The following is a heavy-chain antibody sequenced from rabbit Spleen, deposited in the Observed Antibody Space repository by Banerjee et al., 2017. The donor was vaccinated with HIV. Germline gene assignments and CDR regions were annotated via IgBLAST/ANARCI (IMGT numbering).Heavy chain of an antibody. D-gene: IGHD4-1*01. J-gene: IGHJ6*01. Sequence: QSLEESGGDLVKPGASLTLTCTASGFSFSSSYYMCWVRQAPGKGLEWIACIYSGIGGNTYYASWAKGRFTVSETSSTTVTLQMASLTVADTATYFCARDLDGVIGWNFGWWGPGTLVTVS. CDR2: IYSGIGGNT. CDR3: ARDLDGVIGWNFGW. V-gene: IGHV1S40*01. CDR1: GFSFSSSYY.